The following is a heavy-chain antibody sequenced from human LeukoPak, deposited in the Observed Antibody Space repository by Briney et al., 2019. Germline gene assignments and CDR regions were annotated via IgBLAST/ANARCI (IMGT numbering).Heavy chain of an antibody. CDR3: ASLQRFQPMDV. D-gene: IGHD3-3*01. Sequence: SETLSLTCTVSGGSISSYYWSWIRQPAGKGLEWIGRIYGRGGTDYNPSLKSRVTMSLDTSKNQFSLKLTSQTAADTAVYYCASLQRFQPMDVWGKGTTVTVSS. CDR1: GGSISSYY. J-gene: IGHJ6*03. CDR2: IYGRGGT. V-gene: IGHV4-4*07.